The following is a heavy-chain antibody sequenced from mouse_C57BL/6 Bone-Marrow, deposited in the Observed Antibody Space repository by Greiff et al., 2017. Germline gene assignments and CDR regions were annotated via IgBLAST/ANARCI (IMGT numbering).Heavy chain of an antibody. Sequence: EVQLVESGGGLVQPGGSLSLSCAASGFTFTDYYMSWVRQPPGKALEWLGFISNKANGYTTEYSASVKGRFTISRDNSQSILYLQMKALRAEDRATDYCAREDDGSDAYWGQGTLVTVSA. J-gene: IGHJ3*01. D-gene: IGHD1-1*01. CDR2: ISNKANGYTT. CDR1: GFTFTDYY. V-gene: IGHV7-3*01. CDR3: AREDDGSDAY.